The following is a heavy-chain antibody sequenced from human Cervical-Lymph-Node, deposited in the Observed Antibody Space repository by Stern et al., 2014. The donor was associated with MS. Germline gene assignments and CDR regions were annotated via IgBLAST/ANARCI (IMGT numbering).Heavy chain of an antibody. D-gene: IGHD3/OR15-3a*01. J-gene: IGHJ4*02. V-gene: IGHV4-4*02. CDR2: IHHSGIT. CDR1: GDSISTTTW. CDR3: ARWRGTGLFDY. Sequence: QLQLQESGPGLVKPSGTLSLTCAVSGDSISTTTWWTWVRQSPGKGLEWIGKIHHSGITDYSPSVKSRVPLSLDTSTNQFSLRLNSVTAADTAMYFCARWRGTGLFDYWGQGAQVTVSS.